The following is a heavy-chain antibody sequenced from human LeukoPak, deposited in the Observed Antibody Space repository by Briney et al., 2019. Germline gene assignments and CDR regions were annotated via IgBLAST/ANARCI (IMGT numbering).Heavy chain of an antibody. D-gene: IGHD3-10*01. V-gene: IGHV4-34*01. Sequence: PSETLSLTCAVYGGSFSGYYWSWIRQPPGKGLEWIGEINHSGSTNYNPSLKSRVTISVDTSKNQFSLKLSSVTAADTAVYYCAEDGSFDSWGQGTLVTVSS. CDR2: INHSGST. CDR1: GGSFSGYY. J-gene: IGHJ4*02. CDR3: AEDGSFDS.